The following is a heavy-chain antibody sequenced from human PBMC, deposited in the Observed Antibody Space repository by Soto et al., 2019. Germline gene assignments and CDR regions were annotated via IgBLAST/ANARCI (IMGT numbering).Heavy chain of an antibody. CDR3: ARDPDIVVVPAAMANWYFDL. CDR1: GYTFTSYG. V-gene: IGHV1-18*01. CDR2: ISAYNGNT. D-gene: IGHD2-2*01. Sequence: GPSVKVSCKASGYTFTSYGISWVRQAPGQGLEWMGWISAYNGNTNYAQKLQGRVTMTTDTSTSTAYMELRSLRSDDTAVYYCARDPDIVVVPAAMANWYFDLWGRGTLVTV. J-gene: IGHJ2*01.